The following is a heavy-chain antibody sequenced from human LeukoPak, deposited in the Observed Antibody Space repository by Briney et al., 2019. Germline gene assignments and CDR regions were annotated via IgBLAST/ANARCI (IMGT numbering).Heavy chain of an antibody. Sequence: GGSLRLSCAASGFTFSSYSKNWVRQAPGKGLEWVSSISSSSSYIYYADSVQGRFTISRDNAKNSLYLQMNSLRAEDTAVYYCARDRTAPRPYYMDVWGKGTTVTVSS. CDR3: ARDRTAPRPYYMDV. V-gene: IGHV3-21*01. CDR2: ISSSSSYI. CDR1: GFTFSSYS. J-gene: IGHJ6*03.